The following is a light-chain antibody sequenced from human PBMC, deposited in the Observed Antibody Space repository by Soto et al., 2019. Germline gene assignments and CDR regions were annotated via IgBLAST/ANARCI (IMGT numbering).Light chain of an antibody. J-gene: IGKJ4*01. CDR2: AAS. V-gene: IGKV1-9*01. CDR3: QQLNSYPLT. CDR1: QGISSY. Sequence: IQLTQSLFSLHVSVGHRVIITLRASQGISSYLAWYQQKPGKAPNLLIYAASTLQSGVPSRFSGSGSGTDFTLTISSLQPEDFATYCCQQLNSYPLTFGGGTKVDIK.